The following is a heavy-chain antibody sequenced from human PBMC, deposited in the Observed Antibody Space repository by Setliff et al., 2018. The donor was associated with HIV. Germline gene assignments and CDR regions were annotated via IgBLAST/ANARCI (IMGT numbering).Heavy chain of an antibody. V-gene: IGHV3-23*01. CDR2: ILSTGERT. CDR1: GFTFSNYA. D-gene: IGHD5-12*01. Sequence: VGSLRLSCAASGFTFSNYAMSWVRQAPGEGLEWVSAILSTGERTFYADSVKGRFTISRDNSKNTVYLQMNSLRAEYTAEYYCARDWRSGYDLNFDYWGQGTLVTVSS. J-gene: IGHJ4*02. CDR3: ARDWRSGYDLNFDY.